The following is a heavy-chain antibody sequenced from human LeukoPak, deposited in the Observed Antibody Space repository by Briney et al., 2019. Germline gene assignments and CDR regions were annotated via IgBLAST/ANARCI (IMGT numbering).Heavy chain of an antibody. Sequence: GGSLRLSCAASGFTFSTYAMTWVRQAPGKGLQWVSAISGSGGGTYYADSVKGQFTISRDNSKNTLYLQMNSLRAEDTAVYYCAKDKGYIVVVPDYAMDVWGQGTTVTVSS. CDR3: AKDKGYIVVVPDYAMDV. CDR2: ISGSGGGT. D-gene: IGHD2-2*01. CDR1: GFTFSTYA. J-gene: IGHJ6*02. V-gene: IGHV3-23*01.